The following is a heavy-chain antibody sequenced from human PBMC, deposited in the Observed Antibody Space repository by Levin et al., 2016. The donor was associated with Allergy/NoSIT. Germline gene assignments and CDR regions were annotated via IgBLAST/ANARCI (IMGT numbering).Heavy chain of an antibody. CDR2: VYFSGST. CDR3: ATSDRGCTGNSCYPLMGFDY. CDR1: GGSISSSSYY. J-gene: IGHJ4*02. Sequence: SETLSLTCTVSGGSISSSSYYWGWIRQPPGKGLEWIGSVYFSGSTYYNPSLKSRVTISVDTSKKKFSLRLTSVTAADTAVYYCATSDRGCTGNSCYPLMGFDYWGQGTLVTVSS. V-gene: IGHV4-39*01. D-gene: IGHD2-15*01.